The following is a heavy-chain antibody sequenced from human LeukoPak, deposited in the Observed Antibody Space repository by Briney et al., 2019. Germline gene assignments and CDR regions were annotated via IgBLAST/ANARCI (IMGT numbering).Heavy chain of an antibody. V-gene: IGHV3-23*01. J-gene: IGHJ4*02. CDR2: ISGSGGST. D-gene: IGHD3-10*01. CDR3: AKDVYGSGSYYRY. Sequence: HTGGSLRLSCAASGFTFSDYYMSWVRQAPGKGLEWVSAISGSGGSTYYADSVKGRFTISRDNSKNTLYLQMNSLRAEDTAVYYCAKDVYGSGSYYRYWGQGTLVTVSS. CDR1: GFTFSDYY.